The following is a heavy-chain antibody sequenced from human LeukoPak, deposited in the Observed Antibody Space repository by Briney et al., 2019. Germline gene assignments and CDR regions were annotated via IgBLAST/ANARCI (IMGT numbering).Heavy chain of an antibody. CDR3: ARSHMVRGVNTVDY. J-gene: IGHJ4*02. CDR2: IYYSGST. Sequence: SSETLSLTCTVSGGSISSSSYYWGWLRQPPGKGLEWIGSIYYSGSTYYNPSLKSRVTISVDTSKNQFSLKLSSVTAADTAVYYCARSHMVRGVNTVDYWGQGTLVTVSS. D-gene: IGHD3-10*01. V-gene: IGHV4-39*01. CDR1: GGSISSSSYY.